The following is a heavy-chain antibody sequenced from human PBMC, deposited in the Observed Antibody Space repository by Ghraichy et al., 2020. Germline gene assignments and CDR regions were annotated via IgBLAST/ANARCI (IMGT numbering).Heavy chain of an antibody. CDR3: ARDTTVVGATGFGYWFDP. D-gene: IGHD1-26*01. Sequence: SQTLSLTCTVSGGSVSSGSYYWSWIRQPPGKGLEWIGYIYYSGSTNYNPSLKSRVTISVDTSKNQFSLKLSSVTAADTAVYYCARDTTVVGATGFGYWFDPWGQGTLVTVSS. CDR2: IYYSGST. V-gene: IGHV4-61*01. J-gene: IGHJ5*02. CDR1: GGSVSSGSYY.